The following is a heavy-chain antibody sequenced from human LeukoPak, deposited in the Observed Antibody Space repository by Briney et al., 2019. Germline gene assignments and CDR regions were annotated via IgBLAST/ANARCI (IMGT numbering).Heavy chain of an antibody. J-gene: IGHJ3*02. CDR3: ARGYNNYANDAFDI. V-gene: IGHV4-34*01. Sequence: SETLSLTCAVYGGSFSGYYWSWIRQPPGKGLEWIGEINHSGSTYYNPSLKSRVTISVDTSKNQFSLKLSSVTAADTAVYYCARGYNNYANDAFDIWGQGTM. CDR1: GGSFSGYY. D-gene: IGHD4-11*01. CDR2: INHSGST.